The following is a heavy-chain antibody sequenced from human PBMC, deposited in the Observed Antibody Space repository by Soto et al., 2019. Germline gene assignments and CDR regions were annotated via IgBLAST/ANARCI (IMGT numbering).Heavy chain of an antibody. CDR1: GGSVSSGSYY. D-gene: IGHD1-26*01. CDR2: IYYSGST. V-gene: IGHV4-61*01. Sequence: QVQLQESGPGLVKPSETLSLTCTVSGGSVSSGSYYWSWIRQPPGKGLEWIGYIYYSGSTNYNPSLKSRVTISVDTSKNQFSLKLSSVTAADTAVYYCARGASGSIRRGWFDPWGQGTLVTVSS. J-gene: IGHJ5*02. CDR3: ARGASGSIRRGWFDP.